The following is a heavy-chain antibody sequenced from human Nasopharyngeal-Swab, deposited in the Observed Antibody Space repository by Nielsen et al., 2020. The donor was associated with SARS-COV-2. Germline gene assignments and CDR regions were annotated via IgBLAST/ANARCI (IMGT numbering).Heavy chain of an antibody. J-gene: IGHJ6*03. Sequence: GESLKLSCAASGFTFDDYAMHWVRQAPGKGLEWVSLISWDGGSTYYADSVKGRFTISRDNSKNSLYPQMNSLRAEDTALYYCAKDAKHPLPGYYYYMDVWGKGTTVTVSS. D-gene: IGHD2-15*01. V-gene: IGHV3-43D*04. CDR1: GFTFDDYA. CDR3: AKDAKHPLPGYYYYMDV. CDR2: ISWDGGST.